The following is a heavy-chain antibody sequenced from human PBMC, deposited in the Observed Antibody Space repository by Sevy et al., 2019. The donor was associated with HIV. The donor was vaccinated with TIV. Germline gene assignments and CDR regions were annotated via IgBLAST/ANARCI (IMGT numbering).Heavy chain of an antibody. J-gene: IGHJ6*02. D-gene: IGHD2-15*01. CDR2: INPNSGGT. CDR1: GYTFTGYY. CDR3: ARFTGRCSGGSCYYYYGMDV. V-gene: IGHV1-2*02. Sequence: ASVKVSCKASGYTFTGYYMHWVRQAPGQGLEWMGWINPNSGGTNYAQKFQGRVTMTRDTSISTAYMELSRLRSDDTAVYYCARFTGRCSGGSCYYYYGMDVWGQGTTVTVSS.